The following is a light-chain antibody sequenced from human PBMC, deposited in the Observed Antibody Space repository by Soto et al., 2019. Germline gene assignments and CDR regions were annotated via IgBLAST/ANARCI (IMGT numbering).Light chain of an antibody. CDR3: SSYAGSNSHVV. CDR1: SSDVGGYDY. Sequence: QLVLTQPPSASGSPGQSVTISCTGTSSDVGGYDYVSWYQQHPGKAPKLIIYEVTLRPSGVPVRFSGSKSGNTASLTVSGLQAEDEADYYCSSYAGSNSHVVFGGGTKLTVL. CDR2: EVT. J-gene: IGLJ2*01. V-gene: IGLV2-8*01.